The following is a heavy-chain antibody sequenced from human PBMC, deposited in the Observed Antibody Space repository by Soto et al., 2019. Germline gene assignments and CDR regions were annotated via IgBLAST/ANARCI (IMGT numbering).Heavy chain of an antibody. Sequence: QVQLVESGGGVVQPGRSLRLSCAASGFTFSSYGMHWVRQAPGKGLEWVAVIWYDGSNKYYADSVKGRFTISRDNSKNTLYLQMNSLRAEDTAVYYCARDKGIWFGELLYDDYYYTDVWGKGTTVTVSS. CDR1: GFTFSSYG. CDR2: IWYDGSNK. CDR3: ARDKGIWFGELLYDDYYYTDV. V-gene: IGHV3-33*01. J-gene: IGHJ6*03. D-gene: IGHD3-10*01.